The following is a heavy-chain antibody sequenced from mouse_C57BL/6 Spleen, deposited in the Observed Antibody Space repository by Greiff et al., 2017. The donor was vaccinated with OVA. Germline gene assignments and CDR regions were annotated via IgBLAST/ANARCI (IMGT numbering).Heavy chain of an antibody. CDR2: IDPNSGGT. CDR1: GYTFTSYW. J-gene: IGHJ4*01. V-gene: IGHV1-72*01. Sequence: VQLQQPGAELVKPGASVKLSCKASGYTFTSYWMHWVKQRPGRGLEWIGRIDPNSGGTKYNEKFKCKATLTVDKPSSTAYMQLSSLTSEDSAVYYCARRDYDAMDYWGQGTSVTVSS. CDR3: ARRDYDAMDY.